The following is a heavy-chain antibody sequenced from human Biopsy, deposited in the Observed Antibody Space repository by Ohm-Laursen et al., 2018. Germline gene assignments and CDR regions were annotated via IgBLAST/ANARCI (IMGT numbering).Heavy chain of an antibody. V-gene: IGHV3-30*18. CDR1: GFSFSSYG. CDR2: ISDDGRNK. J-gene: IGHJ5*02. CDR3: AKDLRNNNWGVET. D-gene: IGHD7-27*01. Sequence: SLRLSCAASGFSFSSYGMHWVRQAPGKGLEWEAVISDDGRNKYYIDSVRGRFTISRDNSKNTLYLQMNNLRAEDTAVFYCAKDLRNNNWGVETWGQGTLVTVSS.